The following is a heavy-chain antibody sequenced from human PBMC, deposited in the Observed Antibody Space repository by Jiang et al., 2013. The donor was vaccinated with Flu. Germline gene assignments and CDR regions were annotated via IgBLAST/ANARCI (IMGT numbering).Heavy chain of an antibody. Sequence: VQLVESGGGVVQPGRSLRLSCAASGFTFSSYAMHWVRQAPGKGLEWVAVISYDGSNKYYADSVKGRFTISRDNSKNTLYLQMNSLRAEDTAVYYCARGSEPWGQGTLVTVSS. V-gene: IGHV3-30-3*01. CDR2: ISYDGSNK. CDR3: ARGSEP. CDR1: GFTFSSYA. J-gene: IGHJ5*02.